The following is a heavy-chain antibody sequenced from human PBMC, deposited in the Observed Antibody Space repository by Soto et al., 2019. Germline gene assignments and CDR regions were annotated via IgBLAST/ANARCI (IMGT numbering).Heavy chain of an antibody. D-gene: IGHD1-1*01. CDR1: GFTVKGNY. CDR2: IFSAGMT. CDR3: AGAYSYNYAFDY. V-gene: IGHV3-53*01. Sequence: GGSLRLSCAPSGFTVKGNYVGWARQASGRGMEWVSIIFSAGMTYYIDSVKGRFTISKDISKNTLSLQMNSLRADDTAVYFCAGAYSYNYAFDYWGLGTPVTVSS. J-gene: IGHJ4*02.